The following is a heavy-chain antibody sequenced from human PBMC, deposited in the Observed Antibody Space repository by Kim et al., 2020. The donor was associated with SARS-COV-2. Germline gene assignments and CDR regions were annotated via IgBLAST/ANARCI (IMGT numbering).Heavy chain of an antibody. CDR1: GGSFSGYY. CDR3: ARTNGYGYFDY. V-gene: IGHV4-34*01. J-gene: IGHJ4*02. Sequence: SETLSLTCAVYGGSFSGYYWSWIRQPPGKGLEWIGEINHSGSTNYNPSLKSRVTISVDTSKNQFSLKLSSVTAADTAVYYCARTNGYGYFDYWGQGTLVTVSS. D-gene: IGHD5-18*01. CDR2: INHSGST.